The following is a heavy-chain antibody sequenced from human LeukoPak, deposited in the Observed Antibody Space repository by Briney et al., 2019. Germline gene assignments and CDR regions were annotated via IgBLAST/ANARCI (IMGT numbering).Heavy chain of an antibody. V-gene: IGHV3-30*02. CDR2: IRFDGSNK. CDR3: AKGYCGGGSCYYFDY. J-gene: IGHJ4*02. CDR1: GITFSNYG. Sequence: GGSLRLSCGAYGITFSNYGMHWVRQAPGKGLEWVAFIRFDGSNKYYADSVRGRITISKDNSKNTLFLQMNSLRAEDTAVYYCAKGYCGGGSCYYFDYWGQGTLVTVSS. D-gene: IGHD2-15*01.